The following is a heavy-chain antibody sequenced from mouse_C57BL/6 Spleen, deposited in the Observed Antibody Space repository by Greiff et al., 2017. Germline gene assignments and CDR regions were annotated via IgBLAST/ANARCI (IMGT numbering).Heavy chain of an antibody. J-gene: IGHJ2*01. D-gene: IGHD2-4*01. CDR3: ARGGLEGGFDY. Sequence: QVQLQQPGAELVKPGASVKLSCKASGYTFTSYWMRWVKQRPGQGLEWIGEIDPSDSYTNYNQKFKGKATLTVDTSSSTAYMQLSSLTSEDSAVYYCARGGLEGGFDYWGKGTTLTVSS. V-gene: IGHV1-50*01. CDR1: GYTFTSYW. CDR2: IDPSDSYT.